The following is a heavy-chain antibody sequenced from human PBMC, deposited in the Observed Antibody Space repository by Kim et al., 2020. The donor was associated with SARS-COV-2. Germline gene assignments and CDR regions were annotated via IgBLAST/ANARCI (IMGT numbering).Heavy chain of an antibody. D-gene: IGHD3-22*01. CDR1: GFNFSTYA. Sequence: GGSLRLSCAASGFNFSTYAVHWVRQAPGKGLEWVSLVSFDGSNKFYADSVKGRFTISRDNSKNTLYLQMNSLRVDDTALYYCARGGFYDRYYYYGMDVWG. CDR2: VSFDGSNK. J-gene: IGHJ6*01. V-gene: IGHV3-30*04. CDR3: ARGGFYDRYYYYGMDV.